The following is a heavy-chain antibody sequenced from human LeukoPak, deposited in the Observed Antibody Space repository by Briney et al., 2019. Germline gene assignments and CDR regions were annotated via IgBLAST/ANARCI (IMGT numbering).Heavy chain of an antibody. CDR2: INANNDGS. Sequence: ASVKVSCKASGYTITGYYMHWVRQAPGQGLEWMGWINANNDGSIYAQKFQGRVTMTRDTSINTTYMELSRLRSDDTAVYYCARKRGVGVDTNAFDMWGQGTMVTVSS. J-gene: IGHJ3*02. V-gene: IGHV1-2*02. CDR1: GYTITGYY. D-gene: IGHD3-3*01. CDR3: ARKRGVGVDTNAFDM.